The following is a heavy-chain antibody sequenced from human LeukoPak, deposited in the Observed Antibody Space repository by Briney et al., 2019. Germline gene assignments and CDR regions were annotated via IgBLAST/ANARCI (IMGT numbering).Heavy chain of an antibody. CDR1: GFTFSSYA. CDR2: FSCRGGST. CDR3: AKDSNYYDSSGSLGLDAFDI. J-gene: IGHJ3*02. Sequence: GGSLRLSCAASGFTFSSYAMSWVRQAPGKGLEWVSAFSCRGGSTYYADSVKGRFPIHRDNSKNTLYLKMNSLRAEDTAVYYCAKDSNYYDSSGSLGLDAFDIWGQGTMVTVSS. V-gene: IGHV3-23*01. D-gene: IGHD3-22*01.